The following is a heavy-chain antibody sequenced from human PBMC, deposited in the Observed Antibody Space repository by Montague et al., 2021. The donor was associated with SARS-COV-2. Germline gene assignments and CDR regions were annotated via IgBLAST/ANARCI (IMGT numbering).Heavy chain of an antibody. V-gene: IGHV3-21*01. CDR1: GLTFSSYS. D-gene: IGHD3-3*01. CDR2: ISSSIYI. Sequence: SLRLSCAASGLTFSSYSMNWVRQAPGKGLEWVSSISSSIYIYYXXXVXXXFTXSRDNAKNSLYLQMNSLRAEDTAVYYCARGYDFWSGGYYYYYGMDVWGQGTTVTVSS. J-gene: IGHJ6*02. CDR3: ARGYDFWSGGYYYYYGMDV.